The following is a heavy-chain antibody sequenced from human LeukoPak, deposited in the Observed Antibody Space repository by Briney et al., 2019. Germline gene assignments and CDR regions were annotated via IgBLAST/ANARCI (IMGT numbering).Heavy chain of an antibody. CDR2: ISASGGST. Sequence: GGSLRLSCAASRFTFSSYAMNWVRQVPGEGLEWVSLISASGGSTYYADSVKGRFTISRDNSRNTVYMQMDSLRAEDTAIYYCAGDRNSDWYSPLDYWGQGSQVTVSP. J-gene: IGHJ4*02. CDR1: RFTFSSYA. V-gene: IGHV3-23*01. D-gene: IGHD6-19*01. CDR3: AGDRNSDWYSPLDY.